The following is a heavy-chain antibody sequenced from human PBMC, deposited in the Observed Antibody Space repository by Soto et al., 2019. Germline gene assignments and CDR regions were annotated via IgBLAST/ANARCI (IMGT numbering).Heavy chain of an antibody. CDR3: AREVGGFVGRHIEN. Sequence: SEALSLTSAVSGVSISSGLSSWSWIRQPPGQGLEWIGYISHSGSSSYNPSLKSRVTISIDKSTNHFYLILTSVTAADTAVYCCAREVGGFVGRHIENWGQGTLATVSS. J-gene: IGHJ1*01. CDR2: ISHSGSS. D-gene: IGHD5-12*01. CDR1: GVSISSGLSS. V-gene: IGHV4-30-2*01.